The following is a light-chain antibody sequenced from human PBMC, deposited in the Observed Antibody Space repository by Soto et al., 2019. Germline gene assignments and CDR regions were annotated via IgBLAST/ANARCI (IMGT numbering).Light chain of an antibody. Sequence: GLSQCSVTLSLCQGERATLSCMTHRGVRSLFAWYQHEPGQAPRLLIYGASNRATGIPPRFSGSGSGTDFTLTISSLEPEDSAVYYCQQCASSPITSGQGTRLEIK. J-gene: IGKJ5*01. CDR3: QQCASSPIT. CDR1: RGVRSL. CDR2: GAS. V-gene: IGKV3-11*01.